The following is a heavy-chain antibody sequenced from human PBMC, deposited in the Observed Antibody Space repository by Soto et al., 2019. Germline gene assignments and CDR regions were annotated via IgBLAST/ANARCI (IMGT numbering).Heavy chain of an antibody. CDR2: IIPIFGTA. V-gene: IGHV1-69*06. D-gene: IGHD2-15*01. CDR1: GGTFSSYA. Sequence: SVKVSCKASGGTFSSYAISWVRQAPGQGLEWMGGIIPIFGTANYAQKFQGRVTITADKSTSTAYMELSSLRSEDTTVYYCARGALSSVVVAATGWFDPWGQGTLVTVSS. CDR3: ARGALSSVVVAATGWFDP. J-gene: IGHJ5*02.